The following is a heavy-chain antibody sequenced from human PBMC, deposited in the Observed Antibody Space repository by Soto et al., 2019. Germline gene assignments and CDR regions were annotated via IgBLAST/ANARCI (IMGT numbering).Heavy chain of an antibody. J-gene: IGHJ3*02. Sequence: GPLRLSCAASVFTFSSYGMHWVRQAPGKGLEWVAVISYDGSNKYYADSVKGRFTISRDNSKNTLYLQMNSLRAEDTAVYYCAKLPNADSSGYFDAFDIWGQGTMVTVSS. V-gene: IGHV3-30*18. CDR1: VFTFSSYG. CDR3: AKLPNADSSGYFDAFDI. CDR2: ISYDGSNK. D-gene: IGHD3-22*01.